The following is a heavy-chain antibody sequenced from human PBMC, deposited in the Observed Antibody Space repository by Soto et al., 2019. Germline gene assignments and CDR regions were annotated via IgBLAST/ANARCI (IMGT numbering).Heavy chain of an antibody. V-gene: IGHV4-59*01. Sequence: SETLSLTCTVSGDSISSYYWSWVRQPPGKGLEWIGYIYYSGSTNYNPSLRSRVTISVDTSKNQFSLKLSSVTAADTAVYYCAIITAVAGYWGQGTLVTVS. CDR2: IYYSGST. CDR1: GDSISSYY. J-gene: IGHJ4*02. D-gene: IGHD2-15*01. CDR3: AIITAVAGY.